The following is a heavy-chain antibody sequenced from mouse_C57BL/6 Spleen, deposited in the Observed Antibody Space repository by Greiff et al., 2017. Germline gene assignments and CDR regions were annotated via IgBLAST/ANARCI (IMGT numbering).Heavy chain of an antibody. CDR2: IYPGNSDT. D-gene: IGHD2-4*01. Sequence: EVQLQQSGTVLARPGASVKMSCKTSGYTFTSYWMHWVKQRPGQGLEWIGAIYPGNSDTSYNQKFKGQAKLTAVTSASTSYMELSSLTSEDSAVYYCTRSEAYDYGAYWGQGTLVTVSA. J-gene: IGHJ3*01. CDR1: GYTFTSYW. CDR3: TRSEAYDYGAY. V-gene: IGHV1-5*01.